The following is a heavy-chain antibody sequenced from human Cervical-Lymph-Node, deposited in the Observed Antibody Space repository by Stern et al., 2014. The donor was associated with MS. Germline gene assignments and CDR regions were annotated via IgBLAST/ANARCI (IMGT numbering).Heavy chain of an antibody. Sequence: QVQLVESGGGVVQPGRSLRLSCAASGFIFRNSGMHWVRQAPGKGLEWVAVVWQDGSNKYYADSVKGRFTISRDNSNNMVDLQMNSLRVEDMGIYYCTRDPRGYCSGGSCYQGFFDYWGRGTLVTVSS. J-gene: IGHJ4*02. V-gene: IGHV3-33*01. D-gene: IGHD2-15*01. CDR2: VWQDGSNK. CDR1: GFIFRNSG. CDR3: TRDPRGYCSGGSCYQGFFDY.